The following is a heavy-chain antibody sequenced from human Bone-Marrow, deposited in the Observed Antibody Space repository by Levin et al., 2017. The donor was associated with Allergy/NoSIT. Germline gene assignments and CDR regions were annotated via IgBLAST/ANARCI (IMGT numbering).Heavy chain of an antibody. CDR3: VRDHPPIIMVAVVQRIADNGKDV. D-gene: IGHD2-15*01. Sequence: PGGSLRLSCSASGFTFSTYWMHWVRQAPGKGLVWVSRIDRDGTNTSYADSVKGRFTISRDNAKNTLYLQMNSLRAEDTAVYYCVRDHPPIIMVAVVQRIADNGKDVWGQGTAVSVSS. V-gene: IGHV3-74*01. J-gene: IGHJ6*02. CDR2: IDRDGTNT. CDR1: GFTFSTYW.